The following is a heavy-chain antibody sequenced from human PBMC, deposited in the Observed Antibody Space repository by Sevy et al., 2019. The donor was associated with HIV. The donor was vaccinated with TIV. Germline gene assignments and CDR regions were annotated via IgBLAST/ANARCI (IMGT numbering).Heavy chain of an antibody. CDR3: VRAQQVTMLVVIGGLYFDF. CDR1: GFTFSSYW. Sequence: GGSLRLSCAASGFTFSSYWMTWVRQAPGKGLEWVANIKQDMSEKYYADSVKGRFTISRDNARNSLYLQMESLRAEDTAVNYCVRAQQVTMLVVIGGLYFDFWGQGTLVTVSS. J-gene: IGHJ4*02. D-gene: IGHD3-22*01. V-gene: IGHV3-7*01. CDR2: IKQDMSEK.